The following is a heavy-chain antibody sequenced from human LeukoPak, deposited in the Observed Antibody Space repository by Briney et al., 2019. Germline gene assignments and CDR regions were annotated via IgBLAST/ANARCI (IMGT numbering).Heavy chain of an antibody. CDR2: ISGGAENT. J-gene: IGHJ4*02. CDR3: ATYDVMNGCLDY. D-gene: IGHD3/OR15-3a*01. Sequence: GGSLRLSCAVSGLTFSNFAMAWVRQAPGKGLDWVAGISGGAENTYYGDSAKGRFTISRDSSKNTVDLEMNSLRAEDTAVYFCATYDVMNGCLDYWGQGAQVTVSS. CDR1: GLTFSNFA. V-gene: IGHV3-23*01.